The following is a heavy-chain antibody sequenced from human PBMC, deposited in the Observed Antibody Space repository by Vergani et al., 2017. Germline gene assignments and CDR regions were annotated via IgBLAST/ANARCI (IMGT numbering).Heavy chain of an antibody. CDR3: YTDYHDY. CDR1: GITFNNSW. V-gene: IGHV3-15*01. J-gene: IGHJ4*02. D-gene: IGHD2-2*02. Sequence: EVQVVESGGGLIKPGGSLRLSCVVSGITFNNSWINWVRQAPGKWLYLIGRIRSKNDGFTADYAAPLKCRFTISRDDSKDSAFLLVNNLKTEDTAVYFCYTDYHDYWGQGTLVTVSS. CDR2: IRSKNDGFTA.